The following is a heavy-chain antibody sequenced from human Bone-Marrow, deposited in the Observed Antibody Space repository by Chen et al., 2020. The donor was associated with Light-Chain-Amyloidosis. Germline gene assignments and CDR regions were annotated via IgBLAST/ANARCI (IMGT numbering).Heavy chain of an antibody. D-gene: IGHD6-6*01. CDR1: GFTFDDYA. CDR2: ISWNSGSI. J-gene: IGHJ6*02. CDR3: ARGTIRPQKLALYYYYGMDV. V-gene: IGHV3-9*01. Sequence: EVQLVETGGGLIQPGGSLRLSCAASGFTFDDYAMHWVRQPPGKGLEWVSSISWNSGSIDYADSVKGRFTISRDNAKNSLYLQMNTLRTEDTALYYCARGTIRPQKLALYYYYGMDVWGQGTTVTVSS.